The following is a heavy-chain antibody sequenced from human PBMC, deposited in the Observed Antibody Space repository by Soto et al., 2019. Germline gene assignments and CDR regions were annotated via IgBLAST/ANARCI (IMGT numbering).Heavy chain of an antibody. CDR1: GFTVSSNY. V-gene: IGHV3-66*01. D-gene: IGHD6-6*01. CDR3: ARIAARSSPNFDY. CDR2: TYSGGST. Sequence: EVQLVESGGGLVQPGGSLRLSCAASGFTVSSNYMSWVRQAPGKGLEWGSVTYSGGSTYYADSVKCRFTISRDNSKNTRYLKVNSLRAEDTAVYYCARIAARSSPNFDYWGQGTLVTVSS. J-gene: IGHJ4*02.